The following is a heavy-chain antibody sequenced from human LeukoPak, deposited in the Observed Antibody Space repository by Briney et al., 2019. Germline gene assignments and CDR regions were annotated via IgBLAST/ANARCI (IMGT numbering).Heavy chain of an antibody. J-gene: IGHJ4*02. CDR3: AKDQQQWLARGYIDY. Sequence: RSGGSLRLSCAASGFTFSSYAMSWVRQAPGKGLEWVSAISGSGGSTYYADSVKGRFPISRDNSKNTLYLQMNSLTVEDTAVYYCAKDQQQWLARGYIDYWGQGTLVTVSS. D-gene: IGHD6-19*01. V-gene: IGHV3-23*01. CDR2: ISGSGGST. CDR1: GFTFSSYA.